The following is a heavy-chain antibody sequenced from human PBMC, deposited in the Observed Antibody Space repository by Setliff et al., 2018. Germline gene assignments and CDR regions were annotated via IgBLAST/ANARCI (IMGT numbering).Heavy chain of an antibody. V-gene: IGHV1-46*01. CDR3: GRQQLAYYYYYYGMDV. Sequence: GASVKVSCKASGYTFTSYYMHWVRQAPGQGLEWMGIINPSGGSTNYAQKLQGRVTMTTDTSTSTAYMELRSLRSDDTAVYYCGRQQLAYYYYYYGMDVWGQGTTVTVSS. CDR2: INPSGGST. CDR1: GYTFTSYY. J-gene: IGHJ6*02. D-gene: IGHD6-13*01.